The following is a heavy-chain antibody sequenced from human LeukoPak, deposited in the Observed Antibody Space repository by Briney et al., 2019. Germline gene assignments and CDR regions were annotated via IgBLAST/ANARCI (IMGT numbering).Heavy chain of an antibody. D-gene: IGHD4-17*01. V-gene: IGHV3-30*02. Sequence: PGGSLRLSCAASGFTFSGYGMHWVRQAPGKGLEWVAFIRYDESNRYYADSVRGRFTISRDNSKNTLYLQMNSLRAEDTAVYYCARRTDYGDYVDYWGQGTLVTVSS. J-gene: IGHJ4*02. CDR1: GFTFSGYG. CDR2: IRYDESNR. CDR3: ARRTDYGDYVDY.